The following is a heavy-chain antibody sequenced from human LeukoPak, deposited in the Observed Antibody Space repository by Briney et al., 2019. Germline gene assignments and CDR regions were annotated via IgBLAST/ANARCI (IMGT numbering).Heavy chain of an antibody. D-gene: IGHD6-13*01. CDR1: GFSFSSYA. J-gene: IGHJ6*03. Sequence: GGSLRLSCAASGFSFSSYAIHWVRQAPGKGLEWVSSISSSSYIYYADSVKGRFTISRDNAKNSLYLQMNSLRAEDTAVYYCARDFSSSSYYYYYYMDVWGKGTTVTVSS. V-gene: IGHV3-21*01. CDR3: ARDFSSSSYYYYYYMDV. CDR2: ISSSSYI.